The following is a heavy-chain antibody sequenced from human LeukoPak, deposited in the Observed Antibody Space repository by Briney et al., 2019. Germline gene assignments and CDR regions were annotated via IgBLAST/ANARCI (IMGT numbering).Heavy chain of an antibody. V-gene: IGHV3-30-3*01. D-gene: IGHD1-20*01. CDR3: ARVRHNWNSYYYGMDV. CDR2: VSYDGGNK. J-gene: IGHJ6*02. Sequence: PGRSLRLSCAASGFTFSSYALHWVRQAPGKRLEWVAVVSYDGGNKYYADSVKGRFTISRDNSKNTLYLQMNSLRAEDTAVYYCARVRHNWNSYYYGMDVWGQGTTVTVSS. CDR1: GFTFSSYA.